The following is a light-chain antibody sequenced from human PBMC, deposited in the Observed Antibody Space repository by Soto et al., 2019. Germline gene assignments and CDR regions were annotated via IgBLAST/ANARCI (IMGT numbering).Light chain of an antibody. V-gene: IGKV1-39*01. CDR2: GAS. J-gene: IGKJ1*01. Sequence: DIQMTQSPSSLSASVGDRVTITCRTSRSIGTSLNWYLQKPGEAPKLLIYGASSLQSGVPSRFSGRGSGTDFTLTISNLQPEDFAIYYCQQSYTILRTFGQGTKVEIK. CDR1: RSIGTS. CDR3: QQSYTILRT.